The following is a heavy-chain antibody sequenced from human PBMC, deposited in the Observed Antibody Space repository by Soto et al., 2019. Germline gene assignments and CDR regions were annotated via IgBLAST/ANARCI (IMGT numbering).Heavy chain of an antibody. V-gene: IGHV4-30-4*01. J-gene: IGHJ6*02. D-gene: IGHD5-12*01. Sequence: QVQLQESGPGLVKPSQTLSLTCTVSGGSISNADYYWSWVRQPPGKGLEWIGYIYYSGSSFFNPSLKSRFTMPKDTSKNQSPRRLPSGTAADPAGYSGARAIVVTVGGMDVWGRGTTSPSP. CDR2: IYYSGSS. CDR1: GGSISNADYY. CDR3: ARAIVVTVGGMDV.